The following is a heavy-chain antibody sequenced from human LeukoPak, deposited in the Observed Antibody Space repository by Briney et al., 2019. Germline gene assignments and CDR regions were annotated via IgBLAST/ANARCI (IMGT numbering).Heavy chain of an antibody. Sequence: ASVKVSCKVSGYTLTELSMHWVRQAPGKGLEWMGGFDPEDGETIYAQKFQGRVTMTEDTSTDTAYMELSSLRSEDTAVYYCARSPYLRDAFDIWGQGTMVTVSS. J-gene: IGHJ3*02. CDR2: FDPEDGET. CDR1: GYTLTELS. V-gene: IGHV1-24*01. CDR3: ARSPYLRDAFDI. D-gene: IGHD2-2*01.